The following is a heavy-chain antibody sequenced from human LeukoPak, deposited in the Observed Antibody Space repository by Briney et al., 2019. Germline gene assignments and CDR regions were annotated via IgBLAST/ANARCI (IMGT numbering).Heavy chain of an antibody. CDR3: TRDNDYSNYD. CDR2: IKEDGSEK. D-gene: IGHD4-11*01. V-gene: IGHV3-7*01. CDR1: GVTFSRYW. J-gene: IGHJ4*02. Sequence: GGSLRLSCAVSGVTFSRYWMSWVRQAPGKGLEWVANIKEDGSEKYYVDSVKGRFMISRDNAENALYLQMNSLRAEDTAVYYCTRDNDYSNYDWGQGTLVTVSS.